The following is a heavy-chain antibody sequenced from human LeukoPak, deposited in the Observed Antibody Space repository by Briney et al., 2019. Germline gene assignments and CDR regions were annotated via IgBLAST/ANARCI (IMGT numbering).Heavy chain of an antibody. CDR2: IIPIFGTA. J-gene: IGHJ4*02. CDR1: GGTFSSYA. Sequence: SVKVSCKASGGTFSSYAISWVRQAPGQGLEWMGGIIPIFGTANYAQKFQGRVTITADESTSTAYMELSSLRSEDTAVYYCAFRGGVVVPAAIGLDYWGQGTLVTVSS. CDR3: AFRGGVVVPAAIGLDY. D-gene: IGHD2-2*02. V-gene: IGHV1-69*13.